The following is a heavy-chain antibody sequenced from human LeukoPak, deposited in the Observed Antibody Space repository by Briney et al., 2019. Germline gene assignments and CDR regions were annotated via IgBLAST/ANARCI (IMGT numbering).Heavy chain of an antibody. D-gene: IGHD3-9*01. CDR1: GYTFTSYG. CDR3: ATSYYDILTGYYTEDDAFDI. Sequence: ASVKVSCKASGYTFTSYGISWVRQAPGQGLELMGCISAYNGNTNYAQKLQGRVTMTTDTSTSTAYMELRSLRSDDTAVYYCATSYYDILTGYYTEDDAFDIWGQGTMVTVSS. CDR2: ISAYNGNT. J-gene: IGHJ3*02. V-gene: IGHV1-18*01.